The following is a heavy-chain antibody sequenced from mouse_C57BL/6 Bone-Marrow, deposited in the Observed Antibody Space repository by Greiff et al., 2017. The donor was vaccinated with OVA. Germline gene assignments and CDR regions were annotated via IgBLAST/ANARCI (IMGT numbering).Heavy chain of an antibody. CDR3: TTWVITTGFDY. D-gene: IGHD1-1*01. CDR2: FDPEIGDT. CDR1: GFNIKDDY. V-gene: IGHV14-4*01. J-gene: IGHJ2*01. Sequence: VQLKQSGAELVRPGASVKLSCTASGFNIKDDYMPWVKQRPEQGLEWIGWFDPEIGDTEYASKFQGKATITAATSSNTAYLQLSSLTSEDTAVYYGTTWVITTGFDYWGQGTTLTVSS.